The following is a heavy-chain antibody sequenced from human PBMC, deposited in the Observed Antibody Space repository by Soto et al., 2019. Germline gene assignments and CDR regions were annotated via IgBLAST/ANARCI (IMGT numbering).Heavy chain of an antibody. CDR1: GYTFTSYY. CDR3: ARDRVPHYYASSGYYSYFEY. CDR2: INPSGGST. J-gene: IGHJ4*02. D-gene: IGHD3-22*01. Sequence: ASVKVSCKASGYTFTSYYMHWVRQAPGQGLEWMGIINPSGGSTSYAQKFQGRVTVTRDTSTSTVYMELSSLRSEDTAVYYCARDRVPHYYASSGYYSYFEYWGQGTLVTVSS. V-gene: IGHV1-46*01.